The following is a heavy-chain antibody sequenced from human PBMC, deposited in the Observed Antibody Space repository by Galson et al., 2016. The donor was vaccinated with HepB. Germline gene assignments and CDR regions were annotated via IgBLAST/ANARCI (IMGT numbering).Heavy chain of an antibody. D-gene: IGHD3-22*01. CDR1: GYTFTDYF. V-gene: IGHV1-2*02. CDR3: ARHYYDTSAYNWTDF. Sequence: SVKVSCKASGYTFTDYFMHWVRQAPGQGLEWMGWINPNSGDTNNAQNFQDRVTMTRDTSISTAYMELSNLRSDDTAVYFCARHYYDTSAYNWTDFWGQGTLVTVSS. J-gene: IGHJ4*02. CDR2: INPNSGDT.